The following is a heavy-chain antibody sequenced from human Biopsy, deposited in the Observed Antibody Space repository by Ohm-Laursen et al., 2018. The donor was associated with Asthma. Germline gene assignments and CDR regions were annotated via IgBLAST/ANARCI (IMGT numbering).Heavy chain of an antibody. V-gene: IGHV4-61*01. D-gene: IGHD5-18*01. CDR2: ISYSGSI. CDR1: GGSVSSGSHY. J-gene: IGHJ4*02. CDR3: ARVFVDSAMDYFDY. Sequence: SETLSLTCTVSGGSVSSGSHYWSWIRQPPGKGLEWIGYISYSGSINYNPSLKSRVTISVDTSKNQFSLKLSSVTAADTAVYYCARVFVDSAMDYFDYWGQGTLVTVSS.